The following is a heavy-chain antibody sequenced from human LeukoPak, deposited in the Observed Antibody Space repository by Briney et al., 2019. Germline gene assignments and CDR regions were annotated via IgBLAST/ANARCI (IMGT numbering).Heavy chain of an antibody. V-gene: IGHV3-48*03. CDR1: GFTFSSYA. Sequence: PGGSLRLSCEVSGFTFSSYAMNWVRQVPGRGLERIAYMTASSVTFYYADSVRGRFTISRDNAKNSLFLQMDSLTVEDTAVYYCVRSLTGYDPLSAFWGHGTLVTVSS. J-gene: IGHJ4*01. CDR2: MTASSVTF. CDR3: VRSLTGYDPLSAF. D-gene: IGHD3-9*01.